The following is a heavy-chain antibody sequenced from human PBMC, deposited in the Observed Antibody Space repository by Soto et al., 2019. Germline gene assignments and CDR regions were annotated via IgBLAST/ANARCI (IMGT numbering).Heavy chain of an antibody. J-gene: IGHJ4*02. D-gene: IGHD6-19*01. CDR3: ASLSRRGWYAADY. CDR1: GFTCSNAW. CDR2: IKSKTDGGTT. V-gene: IGHV3-15*01. Sequence: GGSLRLSCAASGFTCSNAWMSWVRQAPGKGLEWVGRIKSKTDGGTTDYAAPVKGRYTISRDDSKYTLYLQMNSLKTEDTAVYLCASLSRRGWYAADYWGQGTLVTVSS.